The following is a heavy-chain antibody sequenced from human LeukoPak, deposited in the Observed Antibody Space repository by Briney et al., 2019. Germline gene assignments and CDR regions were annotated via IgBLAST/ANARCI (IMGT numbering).Heavy chain of an antibody. V-gene: IGHV4-34*01. CDR2: INHSGST. CDR3: ARERVFYGNFDY. D-gene: IGHD4-17*01. CDR1: GGSFSGYY. Sequence: SETLSLTCAVYGGSFSGYYWSWIRQPPGKGLEWIGEINHSGSTNYNPSLKSRVTMSVDTSKNQFSLKLSSVTAADTAVYYCARERVFYGNFDYWGQGTLVTVSS. J-gene: IGHJ4*02.